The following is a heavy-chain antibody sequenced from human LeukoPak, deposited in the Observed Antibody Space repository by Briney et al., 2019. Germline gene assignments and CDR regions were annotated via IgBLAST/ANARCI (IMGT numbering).Heavy chain of an antibody. V-gene: IGHV3-21*01. CDR1: GFTFSSYS. J-gene: IGHJ4*02. D-gene: IGHD1-14*01. CDR2: ISSSSSYI. Sequence: PGGSLRLSCAASGFTFSSYSKNWVRQAPGKGLEWVSSISSSSSYIYYADSVKGRFTISRDNAKNTLYLQMNSLRAEDTGVYYCARDGQTATWGQGTLVTVSS. CDR3: ARDGQTAT.